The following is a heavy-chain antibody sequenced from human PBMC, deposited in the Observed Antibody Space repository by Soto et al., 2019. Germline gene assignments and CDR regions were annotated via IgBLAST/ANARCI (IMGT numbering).Heavy chain of an antibody. J-gene: IGHJ5*02. CDR3: ARVPTPNDGDSDKNSWFGP. CDR2: ISTYNGNT. Sequence: ASVKVSCKTSGYTFTKYGINWVRQAPGQGLEWMGWISTYNGNTKYAPKLQGRVTVTTDTSTSAAYMELRSLRSDDTAVYYCARVPTPNDGDSDKNSWFGPWGQGALVTVCS. CDR1: GYTFTKYG. D-gene: IGHD2-15*01. V-gene: IGHV1-18*01.